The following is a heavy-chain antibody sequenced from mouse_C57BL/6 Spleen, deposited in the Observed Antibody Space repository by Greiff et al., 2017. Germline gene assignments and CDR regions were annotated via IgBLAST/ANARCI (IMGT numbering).Heavy chain of an antibody. D-gene: IGHD1-1*01. Sequence: VQLQQSGPELVKPGASVKIPCKASGYTFTDYNMDWVKQSHGKSLEWIGDINPNNGGTIYNQKFKGKATLTVDKSSSTAYMELRSLTSEDTAVYYSARKEGITTVVDGYFDVWGTGATVTVSS. J-gene: IGHJ1*03. CDR1: GYTFTDYN. CDR2: INPNNGGT. CDR3: ARKEGITTVVDGYFDV. V-gene: IGHV1-18*01.